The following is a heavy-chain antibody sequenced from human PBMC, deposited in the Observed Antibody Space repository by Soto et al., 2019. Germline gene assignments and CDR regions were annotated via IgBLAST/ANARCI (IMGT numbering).Heavy chain of an antibody. CDR3: ARVMEGYYDSSGHQEGAFDI. V-gene: IGHV3-48*03. CDR1: GFTFSSYE. J-gene: IGHJ3*02. D-gene: IGHD3-22*01. Sequence: GGSLRLSCVASGFTFSSYEMNWVRQAPGKGLEWVSYISSSGSTIYYADSVKGRFTISRDNAKNSLYLQMNSLRAEDTAVYYCARVMEGYYDSSGHQEGAFDIWGQGTMVTVSS. CDR2: ISSSGSTI.